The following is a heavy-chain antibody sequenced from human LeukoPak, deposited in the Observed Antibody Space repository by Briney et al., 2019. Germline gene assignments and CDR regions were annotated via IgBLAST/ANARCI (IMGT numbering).Heavy chain of an antibody. D-gene: IGHD4-23*01. CDR3: AKDLGADYGGNSGNDY. CDR2: ISGSGGST. Sequence: GGSLRLSCAASGFTFSSYAMSWVRQAPGKGLEWVSAISGSGGSTYYADSVKGRFTISRDNSKNTLYLQMNSLRAEDTAVYYCAKDLGADYGGNSGNDYWGQGTLVTFSS. J-gene: IGHJ4*02. V-gene: IGHV3-23*01. CDR1: GFTFSSYA.